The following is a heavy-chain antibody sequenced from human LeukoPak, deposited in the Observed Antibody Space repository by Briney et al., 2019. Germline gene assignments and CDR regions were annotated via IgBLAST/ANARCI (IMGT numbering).Heavy chain of an antibody. Sequence: GGSLRLSCAASGFTFSSYAMSWVRQAPGKGLEWVSAISGSGGSTYYADSVKGRFTISRDNSKNTLYLQMNTLRAEDTAVYYCAKGRSSYSGLDHWGQGTLVTVSS. CDR1: GFTFSSYA. CDR2: ISGSGGST. CDR3: AKGRSSYSGLDH. J-gene: IGHJ4*02. D-gene: IGHD2-15*01. V-gene: IGHV3-23*01.